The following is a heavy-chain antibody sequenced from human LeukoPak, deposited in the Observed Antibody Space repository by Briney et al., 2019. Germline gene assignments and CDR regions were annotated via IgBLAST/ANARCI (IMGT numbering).Heavy chain of an antibody. V-gene: IGHV1-46*03. J-gene: IGHJ4*02. CDR1: GYTFTSYY. CDR3: ARSMIRGVNYYFDY. CDR2: INPSAGST. D-gene: IGHD3-10*01. Sequence: ASVKVSCKASGYTFTSYYMHLVRQAPGQGLGWMGVINPSAGSTSYAQKFQGRVTMTRDTSTSTVYMELSSLRSEDTAVYCCARSMIRGVNYYFDYWGQGTLVTVSS.